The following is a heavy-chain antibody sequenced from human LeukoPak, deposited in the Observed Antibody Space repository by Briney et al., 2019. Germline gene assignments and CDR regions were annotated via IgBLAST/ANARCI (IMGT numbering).Heavy chain of an antibody. V-gene: IGHV3-48*03. J-gene: IGHJ4*02. D-gene: IGHD4-17*01. CDR3: ARATTVTPYYFDY. CDR1: GFTLSSYE. Sequence: PGGSLRLSCAASGFTLSSYEMNWVRQAPGKGLEWVSYISSSGSPIYYADSVKGRFTISRDNAKNSLYLQMNSLRAEDTAVYYCARATTVTPYYFDYWGQGTLVTVSS. CDR2: ISSSGSPI.